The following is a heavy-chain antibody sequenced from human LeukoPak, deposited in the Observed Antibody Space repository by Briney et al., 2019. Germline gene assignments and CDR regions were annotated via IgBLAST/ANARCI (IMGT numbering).Heavy chain of an antibody. CDR3: ARGRYSYDY. Sequence: GYXXXXIRQPPGRGLEWIGEINHSGSTNYNPSLKSRVTISVDTSKNQFSLKLSSVTAADTAVYYCARGRYSYDYWGQGTLVTVSS. CDR2: INHSGST. J-gene: IGHJ4*02. CDR1: GYX. V-gene: IGHV4-34*01. D-gene: IGHD5-18*01.